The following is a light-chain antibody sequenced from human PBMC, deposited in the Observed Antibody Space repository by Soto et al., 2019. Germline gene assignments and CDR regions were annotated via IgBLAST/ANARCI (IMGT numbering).Light chain of an antibody. CDR1: QSVSSY. CDR3: QQRSNWLT. Sequence: EIVLTQSPATLSLSPGERATLSCRASQSVSSYLAWYHQKPGQAPRLLIYDASNRATGIPARFSGSGSGTDFTLTISSLEPEDFAVYYCQQRSNWLTFAGGTKVEIK. J-gene: IGKJ4*01. CDR2: DAS. V-gene: IGKV3-11*01.